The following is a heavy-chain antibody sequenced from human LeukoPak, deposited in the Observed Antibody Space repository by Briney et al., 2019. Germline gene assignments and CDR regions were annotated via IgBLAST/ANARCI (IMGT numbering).Heavy chain of an antibody. D-gene: IGHD2-15*01. CDR3: ARSVEGYWSGGSCYYYSYYMDV. V-gene: IGHV4-59*01. Sequence: SETLSLTCAVYGGSFSGYYWSWIRQPPGKGLEWIGYIYYGGSTNYNPSLKSRVTISVDTSKNQFSLKLNSVTAADTAVFYCARSVEGYWSGGSCYYYSYYMDVWGKGTTVTDSS. CDR2: IYYGGST. J-gene: IGHJ6*03. CDR1: GGSFSGYY.